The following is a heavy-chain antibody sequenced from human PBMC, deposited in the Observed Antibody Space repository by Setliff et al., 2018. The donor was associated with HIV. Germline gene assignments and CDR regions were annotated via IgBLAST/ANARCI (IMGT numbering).Heavy chain of an antibody. CDR1: GYSFTSCW. CDR2: IDPSDSYT. Sequence: GESLKISCKGSGYSFTSCWINWVRQMPGKGLEWMGRIDPSDSYTNYNPSFQGHVTISADKSISTAYLQWSSLKASDTAMYYCASHDYYDSSVYYYRFDYWGQGTLVTGLL. D-gene: IGHD3-22*01. J-gene: IGHJ4*02. CDR3: ASHDYYDSSVYYYRFDY. V-gene: IGHV5-10-1*01.